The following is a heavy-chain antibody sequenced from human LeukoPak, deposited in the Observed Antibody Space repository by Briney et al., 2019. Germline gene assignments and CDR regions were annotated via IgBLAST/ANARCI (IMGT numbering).Heavy chain of an antibody. Sequence: PGGSLRLSCAASGLTFSNYVVSWVRQAPGKGLEWVSAISGSGGNTYYADSVKGRFTISRDNSKNTVYLQTNSLRAEDTAVYYCARSRGFDPWGQGTLVTVSS. V-gene: IGHV3-23*01. CDR3: ARSRGFDP. J-gene: IGHJ5*02. D-gene: IGHD2-2*01. CDR2: ISGSGGNT. CDR1: GLTFSNYV.